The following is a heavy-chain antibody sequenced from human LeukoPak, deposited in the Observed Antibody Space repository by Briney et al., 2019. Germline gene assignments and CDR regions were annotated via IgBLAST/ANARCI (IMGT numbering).Heavy chain of an antibody. D-gene: IGHD4-17*01. Sequence: SETLSLTCTVSGGSISSYYWSWIRQPPGKGLEWIGYIYYSGSTNYNPSLKSRVTISVDTSKNQFSLKLSSVTAADTAVYYCARDPGDYAAYNYMDVWGKGTTVTVSS. CDR1: GGSISSYY. CDR2: IYYSGST. V-gene: IGHV4-59*01. J-gene: IGHJ6*03. CDR3: ARDPGDYAAYNYMDV.